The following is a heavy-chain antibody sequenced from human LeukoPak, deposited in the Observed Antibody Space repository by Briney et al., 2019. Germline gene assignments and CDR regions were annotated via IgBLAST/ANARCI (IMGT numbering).Heavy chain of an antibody. V-gene: IGHV3-48*01. J-gene: IGHJ4*02. CDR1: GFTFSSYS. Sequence: PGGSLRLSCAASGFTFSSYSMNWVRQAPGKGLEWVSYISSSSSTIYYADSVKGRFTISRDNAKNSLYLQMNSLRAEDTAVYYCARGYDFWSGSGPNDYWGQGTLVTVSS. D-gene: IGHD3-3*01. CDR3: ARGYDFWSGSGPNDY. CDR2: ISSSSSTI.